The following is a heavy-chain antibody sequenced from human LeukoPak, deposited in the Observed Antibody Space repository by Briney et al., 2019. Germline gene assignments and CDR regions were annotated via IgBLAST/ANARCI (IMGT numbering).Heavy chain of an antibody. D-gene: IGHD1-7*01. V-gene: IGHV5-51*01. CDR1: GYTSTTYW. CDR2: IYRGGSDT. Sequence: GESLKISCKASGYTSTTYWIGWVRQMPGRGLEWMGIIYRGGSDTRYSPSFQGQVTISVDKSISTAYLQWSSLKASDTAMYYCARNGNYLDAFNIWGQGTMVTVSS. CDR3: ARNGNYLDAFNI. J-gene: IGHJ3*02.